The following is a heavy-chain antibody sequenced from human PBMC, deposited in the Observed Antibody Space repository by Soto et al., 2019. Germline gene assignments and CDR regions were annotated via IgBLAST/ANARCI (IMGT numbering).Heavy chain of an antibody. CDR3: ARDPKGGSRRGGNYFDY. CDR1: GGTFSSYA. V-gene: IGHV1-69*05. J-gene: IGHJ4*02. Sequence: GASVKVSCKASGGTFSSYAISWVRQAPGQGLEWMGGIIPIFGTANYAQKYKGRVTITTDESTSTAYKKMSSLRSEDTSVYYCARDPKGGSRRGGNYFDYWGQGTLVTVSS. D-gene: IGHD2-15*01. CDR2: IIPIFGTA.